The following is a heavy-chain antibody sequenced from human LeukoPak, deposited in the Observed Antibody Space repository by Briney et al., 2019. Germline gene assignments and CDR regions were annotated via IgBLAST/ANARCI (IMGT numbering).Heavy chain of an antibody. Sequence: GGSLRLSCAASGFTFSSYGMHWVRHAPGKGLEGVAVISYDGSNKYYADSVKGRFTISRDNSKNTLYLQMNSLRAEDTAVHYCAKGGWDTAMGVSYYYCGMDVWGQGTTVTVSS. CDR1: GFTFSSYG. J-gene: IGHJ6*02. CDR3: AKGGWDTAMGVSYYYCGMDV. V-gene: IGHV3-30*18. D-gene: IGHD5-18*01. CDR2: ISYDGSNK.